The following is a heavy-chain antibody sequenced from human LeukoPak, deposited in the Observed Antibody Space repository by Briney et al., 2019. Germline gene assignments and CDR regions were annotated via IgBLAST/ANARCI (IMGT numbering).Heavy chain of an antibody. D-gene: IGHD3/OR15-3a*01. J-gene: IGHJ4*02. CDR1: GGSFSGYY. V-gene: IGHV4-59*01. CDR3: ARGSFWTAQDYFDY. CDR2: IYYSGST. Sequence: SETLSLTCAVYGGSFSGYYWSWIRQPPGKGLEWIGYIYYSGSTNYNPSLKSRVTISVDTSKNQFSLKLSSVTAADTAVYYCARGSFWTAQDYFDYWGRGTLVTVSS.